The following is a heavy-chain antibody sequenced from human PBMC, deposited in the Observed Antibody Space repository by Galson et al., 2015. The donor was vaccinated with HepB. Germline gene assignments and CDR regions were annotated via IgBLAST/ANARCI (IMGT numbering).Heavy chain of an antibody. CDR2: IYPGDSDT. J-gene: IGHJ3*02. D-gene: IGHD6-13*01. V-gene: IGHV5-51*01. Sequence: QSGAEVKKPGESLRISCKGSGHSFTSYWISWVRQMPGKGLEWMGIIYPGDSDTRYSPSFQGQVTISADKSISTAYLQWSSLKASDTAMYYCARDGRLGTAAGTPNDAFDIWGQGTVVTVSS. CDR3: ARDGRLGTAAGTPNDAFDI. CDR1: GHSFTSYW.